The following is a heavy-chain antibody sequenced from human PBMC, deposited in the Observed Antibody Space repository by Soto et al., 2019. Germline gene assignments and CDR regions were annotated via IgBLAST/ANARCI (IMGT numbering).Heavy chain of an antibody. D-gene: IGHD2-8*01. V-gene: IGHV1-2*04. Sequence: QVQLVQSGAEVKKPGASVKVSCEATGYTFTGNYLHWVRQAPGQGLEWMGWIHPHSGATKYAQKFPGWVTMTRDTSISTAYFDLSSLKSNDTAVYYCVREGVGPTYGWFDPWGQGTLVTVSS. CDR3: VREGVGPTYGWFDP. CDR1: GYTFTGNY. CDR2: IHPHSGAT. J-gene: IGHJ5*02.